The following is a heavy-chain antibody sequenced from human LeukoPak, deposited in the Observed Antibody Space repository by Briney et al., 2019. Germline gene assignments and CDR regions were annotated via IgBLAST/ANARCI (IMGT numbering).Heavy chain of an antibody. CDR3: ARGYSGYDLPYYFDY. D-gene: IGHD5-12*01. Sequence: ASVKVSCNAAGYTFTAYYMHWVRQAPGQGREWMGWINTNTGNPTYAQAFTERFVCSLDTSVSTAYLQISSLKAEDTAVYYCARGYSGYDLPYYFDYWGQGTLVTVSS. CDR1: GYTFTAYY. V-gene: IGHV7-4-1*02. J-gene: IGHJ4*02. CDR2: INTNTGNP.